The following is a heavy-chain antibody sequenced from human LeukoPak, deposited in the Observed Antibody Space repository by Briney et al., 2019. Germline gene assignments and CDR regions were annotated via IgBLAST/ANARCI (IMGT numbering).Heavy chain of an antibody. V-gene: IGHV3-48*03. CDR1: GFTFNIFE. J-gene: IGHJ4*02. CDR2: ISNSGNTT. D-gene: IGHD5-18*01. Sequence: QPGGSLRLSCAASGFTFNIFEMNWVRQAPGMGLEWVSYISNSGNTTYYADSVKGRSTISRDNAKNSLYLQLNSLRAEDTAVYYCARRSGYSYGYAFDYWGQGTLVTVSS. CDR3: ARRSGYSYGYAFDY.